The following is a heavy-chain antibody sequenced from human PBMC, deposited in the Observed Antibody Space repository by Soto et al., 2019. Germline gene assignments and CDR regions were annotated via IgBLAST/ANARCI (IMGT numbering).Heavy chain of an antibody. CDR2: IFHDGTA. V-gene: IGHV4-4*02. Sequence: PSETLSLTCAVSGVSISSGNWWTWVRQTPQRGLEYIGEIFHDGTANYYPSFERRVAISADTSKNQFSLKLTSVTAADTAIYFCARLVYDTRLNYMYFDPWGQGTLVTVSS. CDR3: ARLVYDTRLNYMYFDP. D-gene: IGHD3-10*01. CDR1: GVSISSGNW. J-gene: IGHJ4*02.